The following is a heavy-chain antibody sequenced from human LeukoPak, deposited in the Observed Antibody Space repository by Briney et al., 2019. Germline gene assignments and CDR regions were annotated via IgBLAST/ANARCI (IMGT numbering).Heavy chain of an antibody. D-gene: IGHD3-22*01. Sequence: GGFLRLSCGASGLTFSNYAMSWVRQAPGKGLEWVSTVSSSGASTYYADSVKGRFTISRDNSKHTLYLQMNSLRAEDTAVYYCAKLGDSSGYYYGLDYWGQGTLVTVSS. CDR1: GLTFSNYA. CDR2: VSSSGAST. CDR3: AKLGDSSGYYYGLDY. V-gene: IGHV3-23*01. J-gene: IGHJ4*02.